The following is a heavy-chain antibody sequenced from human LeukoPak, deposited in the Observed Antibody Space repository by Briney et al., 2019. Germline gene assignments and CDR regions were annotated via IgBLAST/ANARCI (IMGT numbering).Heavy chain of an antibody. V-gene: IGHV4-59*08. CDR1: GGSFSGYY. Sequence: SETLSLTCAVYGGSFSGYYWSWIRQPPGKGLEWIGYIYYSGSTNYNPSLKSRVTISVDTSKDQFSLKLSSVTAADTAVYYCARRYSSGWYYFDYWGQGTLVTVSS. J-gene: IGHJ4*02. CDR3: ARRYSSGWYYFDY. D-gene: IGHD6-19*01. CDR2: IYYSGST.